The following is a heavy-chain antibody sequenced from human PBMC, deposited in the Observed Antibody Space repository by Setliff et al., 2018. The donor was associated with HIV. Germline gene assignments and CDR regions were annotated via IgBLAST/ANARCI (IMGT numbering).Heavy chain of an antibody. CDR2: IIPTLGVA. CDR1: GGTFSTYA. Sequence: GASVKVSCKASGGTFSTYAISWVRQAPGRGLEWVGGIIPTLGVAHNAQKFQGRVTITADKSTNTAFMELSSLRSEDTAVDYCARLRVRIVVGVPSMKDTPNPLRPLPWG. CDR3: ARLRVRIVVGVPSMKDTPNPLRPLP. V-gene: IGHV1-69*10. D-gene: IGHD2-2*01. J-gene: IGHJ5*02.